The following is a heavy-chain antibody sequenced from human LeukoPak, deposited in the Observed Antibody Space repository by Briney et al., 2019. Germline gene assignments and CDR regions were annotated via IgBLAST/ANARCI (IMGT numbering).Heavy chain of an antibody. CDR2: MDYSGST. J-gene: IGHJ4*02. CDR3: ASIGYSLTFDY. CDR1: GGSITSSSYY. D-gene: IGHD5-12*01. V-gene: IGHV4-39*07. Sequence: SETLSLTCTVSGGSITSSSYYWGWVRQPPGKGREWIGSMDYSGSTYYNPSLKSRVTISVDTSKNQFSLKLSSVTAADTFVHYCASIGYSLTFDYWGQGTLVTVPS.